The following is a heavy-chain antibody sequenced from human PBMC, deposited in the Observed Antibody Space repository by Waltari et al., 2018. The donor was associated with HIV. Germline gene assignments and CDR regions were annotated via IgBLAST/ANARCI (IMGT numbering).Heavy chain of an antibody. Sequence: EVQVLESGGALVQPGGSLRLSCAASGFTFSNSGMSWVRQAPGKGLEWVSTISGSGGSTYYADSVKGRFTVSRDNSKNTLYLQMNSLRAEDTAVYFCVKEHQYSHSWYSYYGMDVWGQGTT. CDR1: GFTFSNSG. D-gene: IGHD6-13*01. V-gene: IGHV3-23*01. CDR3: VKEHQYSHSWYSYYGMDV. J-gene: IGHJ6*02. CDR2: ISGSGGST.